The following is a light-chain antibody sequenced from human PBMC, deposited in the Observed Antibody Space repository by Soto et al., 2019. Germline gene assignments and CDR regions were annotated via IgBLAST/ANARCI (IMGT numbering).Light chain of an antibody. V-gene: IGKV3-15*01. CDR2: GAS. CDR3: QQYNDWPPLT. CDR1: QSVRTN. J-gene: IGKJ4*01. Sequence: IVLTQSPAILALSPGDRATLSCRASQSVRTNLAWYQLTPGQAPRLLIYGASTRATGVPARFSGTGSGTDFTLTISSLQSDDFGVYYCQQYNDWPPLTFGGGTKVDIK.